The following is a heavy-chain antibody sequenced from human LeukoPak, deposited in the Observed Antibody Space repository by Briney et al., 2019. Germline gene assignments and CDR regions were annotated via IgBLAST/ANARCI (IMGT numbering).Heavy chain of an antibody. Sequence: GGSLRLSCAASGFTFSTYGMHWVRQAPGKGLEWVALIWYGGNNKNYADSVKGRFTISRDNSKNTLYLQMNSLRVEDTAVYYCAKDGGGYCTSSSCAGTWFDPWGQGTLVTVSS. CDR3: AKDGGGYCTSSSCAGTWFDP. CDR1: GFTFSTYG. V-gene: IGHV3-33*06. CDR2: IWYGGNNK. J-gene: IGHJ5*02. D-gene: IGHD2-2*03.